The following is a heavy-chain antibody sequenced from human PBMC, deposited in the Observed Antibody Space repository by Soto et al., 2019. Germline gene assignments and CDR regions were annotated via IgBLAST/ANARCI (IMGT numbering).Heavy chain of an antibody. CDR1: GGSIGSYY. CDR3: ARARITLVREIIKYNMDI. J-gene: IGHJ6*02. V-gene: IGHV4-59*01. Sequence: SETLSLTCTVSGGSIGSYYWSWIRQPPGKGLEWIGYIYESGSTNSNPSLQSRVTISVDTSKNQFYLNLSPVTAADTATYYCARARITLVREIIKYNMDIWGQGTTVTVSS. CDR2: IYESGST. D-gene: IGHD3-10*01.